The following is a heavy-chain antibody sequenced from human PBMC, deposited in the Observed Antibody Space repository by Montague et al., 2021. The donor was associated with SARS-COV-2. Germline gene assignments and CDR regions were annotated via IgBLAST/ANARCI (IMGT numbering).Heavy chain of an antibody. CDR2: IYHSGST. J-gene: IGHJ6*02. CDR3: ARGSMVRGGKVYYGVDV. D-gene: IGHD3-10*01. CDR1: GGPISSGGYS. Sequence: TLSLTCALSGGPISSGGYSWNWIRQPPGKGLEWIGYIYHSGSTYYNPSLKSRVTISLDSSKNQFSLNLTSVTAADTAVHYCARGSMVRGGKVYYGVDVWGQGTTVTVSS. V-gene: IGHV4-30-2*01.